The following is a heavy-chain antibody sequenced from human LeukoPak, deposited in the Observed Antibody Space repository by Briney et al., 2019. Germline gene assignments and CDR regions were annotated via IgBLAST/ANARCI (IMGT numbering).Heavy chain of an antibody. V-gene: IGHV1-8*01. CDR2: MSPNSGNT. D-gene: IGHD6-6*01. J-gene: IGHJ4*02. CDR3: ARSSSQALIGY. Sequence: GASVKVSCKASRYTFSNYDINWVRQATGQGLEWMGWMSPNSGNTGYAQKFQGRVTMTRNTSISTAYMELTSLRSEDTAVYYCARSSSQALIGYWGQGTLVTVSS. CDR1: RYTFSNYD.